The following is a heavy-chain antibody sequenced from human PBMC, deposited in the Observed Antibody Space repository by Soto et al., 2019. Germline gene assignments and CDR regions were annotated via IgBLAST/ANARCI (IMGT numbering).Heavy chain of an antibody. J-gene: IGHJ6*02. CDR3: ARHGDLTEYYYYGMDV. V-gene: IGHV3-7*01. Sequence: GGSLRLSCAASGFTFSSYWMSWVRQAPGKGLEWVANIKQDGSEKYYVDSVKGRFTISRDNAKNSLYLQMNSLRAEDTAVYYCARHGDLTEYYYYGMDVWGQGTTVTVSS. D-gene: IGHD4-17*01. CDR2: IKQDGSEK. CDR1: GFTFSSYW.